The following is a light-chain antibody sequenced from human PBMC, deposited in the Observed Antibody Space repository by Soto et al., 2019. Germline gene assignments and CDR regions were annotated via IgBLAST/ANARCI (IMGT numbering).Light chain of an antibody. J-gene: IGKJ4*01. CDR3: QQRSNWPPT. CDR1: QSVSSS. V-gene: IGKV3-11*01. Sequence: EIVLTQSPATLSLSPGERATLACRASQSVSSSLAWYQQKPGQAPRLLIYDASNRATGIPARFSGSGSGTDFTITISSLEPEDVAVYYCQQRSNWPPTFGEGTKVEIK. CDR2: DAS.